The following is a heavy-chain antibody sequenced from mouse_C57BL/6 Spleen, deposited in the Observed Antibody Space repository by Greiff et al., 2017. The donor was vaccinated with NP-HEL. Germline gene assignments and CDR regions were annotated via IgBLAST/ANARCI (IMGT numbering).Heavy chain of an antibody. CDR3: TKHSNYVDYFDY. D-gene: IGHD2-5*01. Sequence: VHVKQSGAELVRPGASVKLSCTASGFNIKDYYMHWVKQRPEQGLEWIGRIDPEDGDTEYAPKFQGKATMTADTSSNTAYLQLSSLTSEDTAVYYCTKHSNYVDYFDYWGQGTTLTVSS. V-gene: IGHV14-1*01. CDR2: IDPEDGDT. J-gene: IGHJ2*01. CDR1: GFNIKDYY.